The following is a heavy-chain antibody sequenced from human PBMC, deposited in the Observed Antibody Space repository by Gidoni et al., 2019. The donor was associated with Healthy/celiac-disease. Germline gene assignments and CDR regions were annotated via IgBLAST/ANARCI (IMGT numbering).Heavy chain of an antibody. J-gene: IGHJ2*01. CDR2: IAYDGSNK. V-gene: IGHV3-30*18. CDR1: GFTFSSHG. D-gene: IGHD2-21*01. Sequence: QVQLVESGGGVVQSGRARRLPCAASGFTFSSHGMHGVRQAPGQGLEVVAVIAYDGSNKYYADSVKCRFTISRDNSKNTLYLQMNSLRAEDTAVYYCAKESCGGDCYDWYFDLWGRGTLVTVSS. CDR3: AKESCGGDCYDWYFDL.